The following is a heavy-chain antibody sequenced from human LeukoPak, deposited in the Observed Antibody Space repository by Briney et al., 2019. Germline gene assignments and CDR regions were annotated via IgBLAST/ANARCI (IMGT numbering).Heavy chain of an antibody. J-gene: IGHJ6*02. D-gene: IGHD3-22*01. Sequence: SETLSLTCTVSGGSISSGGYYWSWIRQPPGKGLEWIGEINHSGSTNYNPSLKSRVTISVDRSKNQFSLKLTSVTAADTAVYYCARGYYYDSSGYEDGMDVWGQGTTVTVSS. CDR2: INHSGST. V-gene: IGHV4-39*07. CDR3: ARGYYYDSSGYEDGMDV. CDR1: GGSISSGGYY.